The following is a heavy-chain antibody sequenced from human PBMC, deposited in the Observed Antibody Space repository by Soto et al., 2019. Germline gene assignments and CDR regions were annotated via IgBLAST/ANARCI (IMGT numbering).Heavy chain of an antibody. J-gene: IGHJ6*02. CDR3: ARARGRNWNYPSYYYYGMDV. V-gene: IGHV4-34*01. Sequence: SETLSLTCAVYGGSFSGYYWSWIRQPPGKGLEWIGEINHSGSTNYNPSLKSRVTISVDTSKNQFSLKLSSVTAADTAVYYCARARGRNWNYPSYYYYGMDVWGQGTTVTAP. CDR1: GGSFSGYY. CDR2: INHSGST. D-gene: IGHD1-7*01.